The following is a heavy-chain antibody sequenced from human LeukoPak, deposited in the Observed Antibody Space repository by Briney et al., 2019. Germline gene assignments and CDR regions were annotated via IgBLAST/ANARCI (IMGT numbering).Heavy chain of an antibody. CDR1: GFNFGSYS. CDR3: AKDAVAGNNYYYYYYMDV. V-gene: IGHV3-23*01. Sequence: GGSLRLSCAASGFNFGSYSMTWVRQAPGKGLEWVSAISGSGGSTYYADSVKGRFTISRDNSKNTLYLQMNSLRAEDTAVYYCAKDAVAGNNYYYYYYMDVWGKGTTVTVSS. J-gene: IGHJ6*03. D-gene: IGHD6-19*01. CDR2: ISGSGGST.